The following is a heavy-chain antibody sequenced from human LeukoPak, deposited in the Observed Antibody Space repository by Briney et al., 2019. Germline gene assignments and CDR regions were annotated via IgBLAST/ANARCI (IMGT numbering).Heavy chain of an antibody. V-gene: IGHV3-23*01. CDR3: ASGQRITMVRGVIPRGCYGMDV. D-gene: IGHD3-10*01. J-gene: IGHJ6*02. Sequence: GGSLRLSCAASGFTFSSYAMSWVRQAPGKGLEWVSAISGTGGSTYYADSVKGRFTISRDNSKNTLYLQMNSLRAEDTAVYYCASGQRITMVRGVIPRGCYGMDVWGQGTTVTVSS. CDR1: GFTFSSYA. CDR2: ISGTGGST.